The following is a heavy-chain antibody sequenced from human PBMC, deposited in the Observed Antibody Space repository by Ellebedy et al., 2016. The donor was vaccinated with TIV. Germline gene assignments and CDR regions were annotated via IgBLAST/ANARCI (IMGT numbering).Heavy chain of an antibody. CDR1: GGSISSRSYY. CDR2: ISYTGNT. V-gene: IGHV4-39*07. J-gene: IGHJ6*03. D-gene: IGHD5-18*01. Sequence: MPSETLSLTCTVSGGSISSRSYYWSWIRQPPGEGLEWIGSISYTGNTYYNPSLKSRVTMSVDTSKNHFSLKLRSVTAADTAVYYCARDQAEDPAMVDHYYYYMDVWGKGTTVTVSS. CDR3: ARDQAEDPAMVDHYYYYMDV.